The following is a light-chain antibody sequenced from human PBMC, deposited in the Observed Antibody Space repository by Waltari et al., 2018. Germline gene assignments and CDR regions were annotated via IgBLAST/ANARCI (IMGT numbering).Light chain of an antibody. CDR3: QQYYTTPLT. V-gene: IGKV4-1*01. J-gene: IGKJ4*01. CDR1: QSVLYSSNNRNY. CDR2: WAS. Sequence: DIVMTQSPDSLAVSLGERATIHCKSSQSVLYSSNNRNYLTWYQQKPGPPPKLLIYWASIRESGVPDRFSGSGFGTDFTLTISSLQAEDVAVYYCQQYYTTPLTFGGGTKVEIK.